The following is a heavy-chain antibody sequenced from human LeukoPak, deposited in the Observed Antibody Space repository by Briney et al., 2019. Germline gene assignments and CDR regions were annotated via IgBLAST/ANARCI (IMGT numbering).Heavy chain of an antibody. Sequence: PGRSLRLSCAASGFTFSSYGMHWVRQAPGKGLEWVAVISYDGSNKYYADSVKGRFTISRDNSKNTLYLQMNGLRAEDTAVYYCAKDPGYSSGWSLGYWGQGTLVTVSS. CDR1: GFTFSSYG. V-gene: IGHV3-30*18. CDR3: AKDPGYSSGWSLGY. D-gene: IGHD6-19*01. CDR2: ISYDGSNK. J-gene: IGHJ4*02.